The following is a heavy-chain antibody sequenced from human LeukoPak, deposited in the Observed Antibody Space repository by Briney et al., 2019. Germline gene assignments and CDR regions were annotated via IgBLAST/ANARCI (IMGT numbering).Heavy chain of an antibody. CDR1: GYTFTSYY. D-gene: IGHD2-2*01. V-gene: IGHV1-46*01. CDR2: INPNGGST. CDR3: ARGALSVPAAMQGNYFDY. Sequence: GASVKVSCKASGYTFTSYYMHWVRQAPGQGLEWMGIINPNGGSTSYAQKFQGRVTMTRDTSTSTVYMELSSLRSEDTAVYYCARGALSVPAAMQGNYFDYWGQGTLVTVSS. J-gene: IGHJ4*02.